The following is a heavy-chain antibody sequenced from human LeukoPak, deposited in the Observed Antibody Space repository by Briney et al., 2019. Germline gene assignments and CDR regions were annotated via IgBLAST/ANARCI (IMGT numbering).Heavy chain of an antibody. CDR2: ISGSGDGT. Sequence: GGSLRLSCAASGFTFSTYAMSWVRQAPGKGLEWVSGISGSGDGTYYADSVKGRFTISRDSSKNTVYLQMNSLRAEDTAVYYCAKDRSDTDMVYVFDYWGPGTLVTVSS. D-gene: IGHD5-18*01. CDR3: AKDRSDTDMVYVFDY. J-gene: IGHJ4*02. V-gene: IGHV3-23*01. CDR1: GFTFSTYA.